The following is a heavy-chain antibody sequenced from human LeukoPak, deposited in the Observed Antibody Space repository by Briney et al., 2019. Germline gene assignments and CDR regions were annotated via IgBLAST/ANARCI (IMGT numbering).Heavy chain of an antibody. V-gene: IGHV3-33*01. CDR3: AREWVTTVLLDY. CDR1: GFTFGSYG. D-gene: IGHD4-17*01. Sequence: GGSLRLSCAASGFTFGSYGMHWVRQAPGKGLEWVAVIWYDGSNKYYADSVKGRSTISRDNSKNTLYLQMNSLRAEDTAVYYCAREWVTTVLLDYWGQGTLVTVSS. J-gene: IGHJ4*02. CDR2: IWYDGSNK.